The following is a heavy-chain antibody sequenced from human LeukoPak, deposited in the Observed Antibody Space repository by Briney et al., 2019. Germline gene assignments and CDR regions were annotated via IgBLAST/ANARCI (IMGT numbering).Heavy chain of an antibody. CDR3: ARQLTGTNWFDP. CDR2: IYYSGST. J-gene: IGHJ5*02. V-gene: IGHV4-39*01. Sequence: SETLSLTCAVSGGSISSSSYYWGWIRQPPGKGLEWIGSIYYSGSTYYNPSLKSRVTISVDTSKNQFSLKLSSVTAADTAAYYCARQLTGTNWFDPWGQGTLVTVSS. D-gene: IGHD1/OR15-1a*01. CDR1: GGSISSSSYY.